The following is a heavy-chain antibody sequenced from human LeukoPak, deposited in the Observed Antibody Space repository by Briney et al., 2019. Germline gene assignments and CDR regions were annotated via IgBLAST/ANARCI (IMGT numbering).Heavy chain of an antibody. Sequence: PGRSLRLSCAASGFTFSSYGMHWVRQAPGKGLEWVAGISYDGSNKYYADSVKGRFTISRDNSKNKLYLQMNSLRAEDTAVYYCAKDIRERGFFRSSWYYYYGMDVWGQGTTVTVSS. J-gene: IGHJ6*02. V-gene: IGHV3-30*18. CDR2: ISYDGSNK. D-gene: IGHD6-13*01. CDR1: GFTFSSYG. CDR3: AKDIRERGFFRSSWYYYYGMDV.